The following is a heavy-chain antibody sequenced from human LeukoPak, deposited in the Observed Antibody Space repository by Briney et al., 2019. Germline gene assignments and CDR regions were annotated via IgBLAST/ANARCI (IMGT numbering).Heavy chain of an antibody. J-gene: IGHJ6*02. D-gene: IGHD6-6*01. CDR2: IYTSGST. CDR3: ARTGGGSSSVYYYGMDV. V-gene: IGHV4-4*07. CDR1: GGSISSYY. Sequence: PSETLSLTCTVSGGSISSYYWSWLRQPAGKGLEWIGRIYTSGSTNYNPSLTSRVTMSVDTSKNQFSLKLSSVTAADTAVYYCARTGGGSSSVYYYGMDVWGQGTTVTVSS.